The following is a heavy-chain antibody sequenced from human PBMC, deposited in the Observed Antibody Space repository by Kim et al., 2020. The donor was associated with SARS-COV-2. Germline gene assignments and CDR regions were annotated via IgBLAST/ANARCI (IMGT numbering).Heavy chain of an antibody. J-gene: IGHJ1*01. Sequence: GGSLRLSCAASGFTFSSYWMHWVRQAPGKGLVWVSRINSDGSSTSYADSVKGRFTNSRDNAKNTLYLQMNSLRAEDTAVYYCAREPYYYDSSGGFRHLGQGTLVTVSS. CDR2: INSDGSST. V-gene: IGHV3-74*01. CDR1: GFTFSSYW. D-gene: IGHD3-22*01. CDR3: AREPYYYDSSGGFRH.